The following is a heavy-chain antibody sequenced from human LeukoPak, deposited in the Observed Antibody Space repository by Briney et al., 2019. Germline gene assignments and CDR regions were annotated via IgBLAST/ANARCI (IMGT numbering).Heavy chain of an antibody. D-gene: IGHD4-11*01. CDR3: AKGFSTTESALDY. Sequence: PGGSLRLSCAASGFTFSDYSMNWVRQAPGKGLEWVSSISTSSSYIYYADSVKGRFTISSDNAKNSLYLQMNSLRAEDTAVYYCAKGFSTTESALDYWGQGTLVTVSS. CDR1: GFTFSDYS. CDR2: ISTSSSYI. J-gene: IGHJ4*02. V-gene: IGHV3-21*01.